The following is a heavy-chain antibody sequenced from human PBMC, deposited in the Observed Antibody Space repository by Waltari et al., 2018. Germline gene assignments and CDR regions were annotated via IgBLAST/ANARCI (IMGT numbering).Heavy chain of an antibody. Sequence: QVQLVQSGAEVKKPGSSVKVSCKVAAGPFSGYALSWVRQAPGQGLGWMGGIIPIFGTANYAQKFQGRVTITTDESTSTAYMELGSLRSEDTAVYYCASSDFTYYYDSSGYDYWGQGTLVTVSS. V-gene: IGHV1-69*05. CDR2: IIPIFGTA. J-gene: IGHJ4*02. D-gene: IGHD3-22*01. CDR1: AGPFSGYA. CDR3: ASSDFTYYYDSSGYDY.